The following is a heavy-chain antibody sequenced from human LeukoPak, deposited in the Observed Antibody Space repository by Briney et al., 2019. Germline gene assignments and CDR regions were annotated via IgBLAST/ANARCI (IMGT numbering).Heavy chain of an antibody. CDR1: GGSFSGYY. J-gene: IGHJ5*02. CDR2: TNHSGST. Sequence: PSETLSLTCAVYGGSFSGYYWSWIRQPPGKGLEWIGETNHSGSTNYNPSLKSRVTISVDTSKNQFSLKLSSVTAADTAVYYCARGTGAFDPWGQGTLVTVSS. V-gene: IGHV4-34*01. CDR3: ARGTGAFDP.